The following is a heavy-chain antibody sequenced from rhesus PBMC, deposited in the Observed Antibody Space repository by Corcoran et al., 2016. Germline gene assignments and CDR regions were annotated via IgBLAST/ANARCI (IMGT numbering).Heavy chain of an antibody. CDR2: IYSNSESN. CDR1: GGSISGYYS. V-gene: IGHV4S12*01. D-gene: IGHD4-29*01. J-gene: IGHJ5-2*02. CDR3: ARVGMTTVAMDV. Sequence: QVQLQESGPGVVKPSETLSLTCAVSGGSISGYYSWSWLRQPPGKGLEWIGIIYSNSESNNYNPARKSRVTSSKDTSKNQFSLKRSAGTATDTAVYYCARVGMTTVAMDVWGRGVLVTVSS.